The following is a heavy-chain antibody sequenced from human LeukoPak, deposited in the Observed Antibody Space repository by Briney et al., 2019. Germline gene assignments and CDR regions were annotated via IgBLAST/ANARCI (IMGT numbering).Heavy chain of an antibody. CDR2: IIPILGIA. Sequence: ASVKVSCKASAGTFSSYAISWVRQAPGQGLEWMGRIIPILGIANYAQKFQGRVTITADKSTSTAYMELSSLRSEDTAVYYCARFRWFGELLFNWFDPWGQGTLVTVSS. CDR3: ARFRWFGELLFNWFDP. J-gene: IGHJ5*02. CDR1: AGTFSSYA. D-gene: IGHD3-10*01. V-gene: IGHV1-69*04.